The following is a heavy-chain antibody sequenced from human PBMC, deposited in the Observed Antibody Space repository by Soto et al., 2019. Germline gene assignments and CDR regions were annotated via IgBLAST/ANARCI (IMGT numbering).Heavy chain of an antibody. CDR2: ISYNGSKK. J-gene: IGHJ4*02. CDR3: AKHSTTFVF. V-gene: IGHV3-30*18. D-gene: IGHD2-2*01. Sequence: PGGSLRLSCVASGFTLSNFGMYWVRQAPGKGLEWVTVISYNGSKKYYADSVKGRFTVSRDNSKNTLYLQMNSLRPQDTAVYYCAKHSTTFVFWGQGTLVTVSS. CDR1: GFTLSNFG.